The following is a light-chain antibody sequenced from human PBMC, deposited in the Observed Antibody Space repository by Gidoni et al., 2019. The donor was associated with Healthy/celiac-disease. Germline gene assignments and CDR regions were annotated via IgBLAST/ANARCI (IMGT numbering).Light chain of an antibody. CDR3: QQYNSYSYT. Sequence: DIQMTQSPSTLSASVGDRVTITCRASQSISSWLAWYQQKPGKAPKLLIYKASSLESGVPSRFSGSGSGTEFTLTISSLQPDDFATYYCQQYNSYSYTFXQXTKPEIK. CDR2: KAS. J-gene: IGKJ2*01. CDR1: QSISSW. V-gene: IGKV1-5*03.